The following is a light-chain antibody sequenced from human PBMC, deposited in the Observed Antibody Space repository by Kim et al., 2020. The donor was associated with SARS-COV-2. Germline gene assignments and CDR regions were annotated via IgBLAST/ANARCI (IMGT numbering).Light chain of an antibody. Sequence: LSAGERTPLSCRASQTITSYLGWYQQKPGQAPRLLIYDASNRATGIPARFSGSGSGTDFTLTISSLEPEDFALYYCQQRSNWPLTFGGGTKVDIK. CDR1: QTITSY. CDR2: DAS. CDR3: QQRSNWPLT. J-gene: IGKJ4*01. V-gene: IGKV3-11*01.